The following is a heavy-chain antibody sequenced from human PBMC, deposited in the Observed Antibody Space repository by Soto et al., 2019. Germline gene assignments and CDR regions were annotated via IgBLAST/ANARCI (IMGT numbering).Heavy chain of an antibody. CDR3: ARGGFDLNYYYGMDV. J-gene: IGHJ6*02. CDR1: GYTFTSYG. Sequence: ASVKVSCKASGYTFTSYGISWVRQAPGQGLEWMGWISAYNGNTNYAQKLQGRVTMTTDTSTSTAYMELRSLRSDNTAVYYCARGGFDLNYYYGMDVWGQGTTVTVSS. CDR2: ISAYNGNT. D-gene: IGHD3-9*01. V-gene: IGHV1-18*01.